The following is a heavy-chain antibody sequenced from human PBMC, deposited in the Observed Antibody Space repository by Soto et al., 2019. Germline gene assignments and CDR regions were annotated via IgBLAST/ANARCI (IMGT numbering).Heavy chain of an antibody. CDR2: INHSGST. Sequence: SETLSLTCAVYGGSFSGYYGSGIRQPPGKGLEWIGEINHSGSTNYNPSLKSRVTISVDTSKNQFSLKLSSVTAADTAVHYCARGYYSSSWNVNWFDPWGQGTLVTVSS. V-gene: IGHV4-34*01. CDR1: GGSFSGYY. D-gene: IGHD6-13*01. CDR3: ARGYYSSSWNVNWFDP. J-gene: IGHJ5*02.